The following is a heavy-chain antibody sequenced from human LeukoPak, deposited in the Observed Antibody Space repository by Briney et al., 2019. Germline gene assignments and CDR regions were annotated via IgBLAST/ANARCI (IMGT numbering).Heavy chain of an antibody. V-gene: IGHV3-23*01. CDR2: ISGSGGST. D-gene: IGHD3-22*01. CDR3: AKDPTYYYDSTGGLLY. J-gene: IGHJ4*02. CDR1: GFTFSSYA. Sequence: PWGSLTLSCAVSGFTFSSYAMSWVRQAPGKGLEWVSAISGSGGSTYYADSVKGRFTISRDNSKNTLYLQMNSLRAEDTAVYYCAKDPTYYYDSTGGLLYWGQGTLVTVSS.